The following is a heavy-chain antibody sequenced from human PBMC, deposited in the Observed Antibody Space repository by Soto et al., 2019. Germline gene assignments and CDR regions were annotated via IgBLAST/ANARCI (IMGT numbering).Heavy chain of an antibody. J-gene: IGHJ6*02. CDR2: IYPGDFDT. V-gene: IGHV5-51*01. CDR1: GYSFTSYW. Sequence: PGESLKISCKGSGYSFTSYWIGWVRQMPGKGLEWLGIIYPGDFDTRYSPSFQGQVTISADKSISTAYLQWSILKASDTAMYYCARRRYYYGMDVWGQGTTVTVSS. CDR3: ARRRYYYGMDV.